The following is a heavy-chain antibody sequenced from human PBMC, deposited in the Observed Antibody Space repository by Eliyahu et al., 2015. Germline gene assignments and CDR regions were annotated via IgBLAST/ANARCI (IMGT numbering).Heavy chain of an antibody. J-gene: IGHJ3*01. V-gene: IGHV1-2*04. Sequence: QVQLVQSGAEVMQPGAAVKVSCXAFGYSFKMYYMHWLRRAPGQGLEWMGCVNPNDGTTKYAQKFQGWVTMTSDRSISTGYIELSGLKSDDTAIYYCARDMLDSEGRTFDLWGQGTMVTVSS. CDR3: ARDMLDSEGRTFDL. CDR1: GYSFKMYY. D-gene: IGHD3-16*01. CDR2: VNPNDGTT.